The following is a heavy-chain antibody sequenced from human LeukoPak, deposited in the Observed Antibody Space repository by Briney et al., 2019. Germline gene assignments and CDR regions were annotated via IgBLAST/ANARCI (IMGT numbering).Heavy chain of an antibody. CDR1: GFTFSRYS. D-gene: IGHD3-22*01. CDR3: ARFRTYYYDSSGYPDAFDI. CDR2: ISSSSGYI. Sequence: GGSLRLSCAASGFTFSRYSMNWVRLAPGKGLEWVSSISSSSGYIYYADSVKGRFTISRDNAKESLYLQMNSLRAEDTAVYYCARFRTYYYDSSGYPDAFDIWGQGTMVTVSS. J-gene: IGHJ3*02. V-gene: IGHV3-21*01.